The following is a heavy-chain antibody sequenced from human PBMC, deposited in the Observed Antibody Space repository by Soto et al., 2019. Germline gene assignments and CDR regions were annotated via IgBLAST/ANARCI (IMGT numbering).Heavy chain of an antibody. V-gene: IGHV1-69*06. Sequence: GASVQVSCKASGGTFSSYAISWVRQAPGQGLECMGGIIPIFGTANYAQKFQGRVTITADKSTSTAYMELSSLRSEDTAVYYCARAIVRSTALRGYYGMDVWGQGTTVTVSS. CDR2: IIPIFGTA. CDR1: GGTFSSYA. CDR3: ARAIVRSTALRGYYGMDV. J-gene: IGHJ6*02. D-gene: IGHD3-10*01.